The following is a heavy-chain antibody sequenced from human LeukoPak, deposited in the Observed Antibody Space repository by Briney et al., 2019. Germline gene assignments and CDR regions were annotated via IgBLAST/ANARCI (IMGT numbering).Heavy chain of an antibody. Sequence: SSETLSLTCTVSGVSISSYYWSWIRQPPGKGLEWIGYIYYSGSTNYNPSLKSRVTISVDTSKNQLSLKLSSVTAADTAVYYCARLNYYGSGSYYKFDYWGQGTLVTVSS. J-gene: IGHJ4*02. CDR3: ARLNYYGSGSYYKFDY. CDR1: GVSISSYY. D-gene: IGHD3-10*01. CDR2: IYYSGST. V-gene: IGHV4-59*01.